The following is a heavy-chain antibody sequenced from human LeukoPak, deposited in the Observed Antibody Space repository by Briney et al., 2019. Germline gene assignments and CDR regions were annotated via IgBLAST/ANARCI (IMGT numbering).Heavy chain of an antibody. CDR2: ISYSGST. D-gene: IGHD1-7*01. Sequence: SSETLSLTCTVPGGSISSSSYYWGWIRQPPGKGLEWIGSISYSGSTSYNPSLKSRVTISVDTSRNQFSLKLSSVTAADTAVYYCARPREGNYFNYAFDIWGQGTVVTVSS. V-gene: IGHV4-39*01. J-gene: IGHJ3*02. CDR1: GGSISSSSYY. CDR3: ARPREGNYFNYAFDI.